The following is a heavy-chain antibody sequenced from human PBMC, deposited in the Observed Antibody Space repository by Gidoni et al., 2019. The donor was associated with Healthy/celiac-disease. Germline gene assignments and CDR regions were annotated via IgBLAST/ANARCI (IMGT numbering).Heavy chain of an antibody. Sequence: QVQPVESVGGVIQTGRSLRPSCAASGLPFSSYGMHWVRQDPGKGLERVAVIWYDGSNKYYADSVKGRFTISRYNSKNTLYLKMNSLRAEDTAVYYCARDRIGVGATTTHFDDWGQGTLVTVSS. CDR2: IWYDGSNK. CDR3: ARDRIGVGATTTHFDD. D-gene: IGHD1-26*01. J-gene: IGHJ4*02. CDR1: GLPFSSYG. V-gene: IGHV3-33*01.